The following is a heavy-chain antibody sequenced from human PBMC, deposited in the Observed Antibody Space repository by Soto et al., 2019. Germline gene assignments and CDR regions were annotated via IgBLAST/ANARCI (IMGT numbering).Heavy chain of an antibody. CDR3: ARGVLGATTFFDY. CDR2: KYHSGST. Sequence: SETLSLTCAVSGYSISSDYYWGWIRQHPGKGLEWIASKYHSGSTYYNPSLKSRVTISVDTSKNQLSLKLSSVTAADTAVYYCARGVLGATTFFDYWGQGTLVTDSS. D-gene: IGHD1-26*01. CDR1: GYSISSDYY. V-gene: IGHV4-38-2*01. J-gene: IGHJ4*02.